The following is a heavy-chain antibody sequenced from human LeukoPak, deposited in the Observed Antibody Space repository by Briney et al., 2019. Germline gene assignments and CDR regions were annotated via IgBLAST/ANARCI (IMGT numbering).Heavy chain of an antibody. CDR3: ARQGDGGRAFDY. CDR1: GFTFSDYY. D-gene: IGHD4-23*01. CDR2: IYYSGTT. J-gene: IGHJ4*02. V-gene: IGHV4-39*01. Sequence: GSLRLSCAASGFTFSDYYMSWIRQPPGKGLEWIGTIYYSGTTNYKPSLKSRVTISVDTSKNQFSLKLNSVTAANTAVYYCARQGDGGRAFDYWGQGTLLTVSS.